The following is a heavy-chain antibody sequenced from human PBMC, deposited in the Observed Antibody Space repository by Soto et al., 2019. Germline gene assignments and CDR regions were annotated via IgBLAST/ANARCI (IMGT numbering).Heavy chain of an antibody. Sequence: PSETLSLTCTVSGGSINTFYWSWVRQPAGKGLEWIGRIFSSGSTSFNPSLESRVTMSVDTSKNQFSLKLSSVTAADTAVYYCARGGYYGSGSIKRVYYYGMDVWGQGTTVTVSS. J-gene: IGHJ6*02. D-gene: IGHD3-10*01. CDR1: GGSINTFY. CDR3: ARGGYYGSGSIKRVYYYGMDV. V-gene: IGHV4-4*07. CDR2: IFSSGST.